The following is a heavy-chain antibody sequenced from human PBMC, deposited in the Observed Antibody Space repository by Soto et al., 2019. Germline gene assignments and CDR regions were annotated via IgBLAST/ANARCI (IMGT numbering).Heavy chain of an antibody. Sequence: PGGSLRLSCAASGFTFSSYWMSWVRQAPGKGLEWVANIKQDGSEKYYVDSVKGRFTISRDNAKNSLYLQMNSLRAEDTAVYYCARECSGGSCYSLDYWGQGTLVTVSS. V-gene: IGHV3-7*05. J-gene: IGHJ4*02. CDR2: IKQDGSEK. CDR3: ARECSGGSCYSLDY. CDR1: GFTFSSYW. D-gene: IGHD2-15*01.